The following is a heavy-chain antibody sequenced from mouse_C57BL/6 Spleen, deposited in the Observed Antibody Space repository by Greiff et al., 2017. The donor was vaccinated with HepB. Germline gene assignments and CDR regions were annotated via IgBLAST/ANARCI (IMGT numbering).Heavy chain of an antibody. CDR2: IDPSDSYT. Sequence: VQLQQSGAELVMPGASVKLSCKASGYTFTSYWMHWVKQRPGQGLEWIGEIDPSDSYTNYNQKFKGKSTLTVDKSSSTAYMQLSSLTSEDSAVYYCAKRGYTTVVATRYFDVWGTGTTVTVSS. CDR1: GYTFTSYW. J-gene: IGHJ1*03. CDR3: AKRGYTTVVATRYFDV. V-gene: IGHV1-69*01. D-gene: IGHD1-1*01.